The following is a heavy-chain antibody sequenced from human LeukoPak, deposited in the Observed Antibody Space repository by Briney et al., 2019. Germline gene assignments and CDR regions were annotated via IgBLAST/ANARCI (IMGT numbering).Heavy chain of an antibody. CDR1: GLTFSSYS. Sequence: PGGSLRLSCAASGLTFSSYSMNWVRQAPGKGLEWVSSISSSSSYIYYADSVKGRFTISRDNAKNSLYLQMNSLRAEDTAVYYCARAGWGVTTSQIFDYWGQGTPVTVSS. CDR2: ISSSSSYI. V-gene: IGHV3-21*01. D-gene: IGHD4-17*01. CDR3: ARAGWGVTTSQIFDY. J-gene: IGHJ4*02.